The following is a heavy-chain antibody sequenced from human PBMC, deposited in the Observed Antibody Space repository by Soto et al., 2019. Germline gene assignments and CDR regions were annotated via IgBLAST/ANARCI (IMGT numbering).Heavy chain of an antibody. V-gene: IGHV3-53*01. D-gene: IGHD3-22*01. Sequence: GGSLRLSCAASGFTVSNNYMTWVRQAPGKGLERVSVFYGGGRPYYADSVQGRFSVSRDNSKNTVYLHMNSLRAEDTAVYYCARGHYYYDSRGLQNGAFDIWGQGTMVTVSS. CDR1: GFTVSNNY. CDR3: ARGHYYYDSRGLQNGAFDI. J-gene: IGHJ3*02. CDR2: FYGGGRP.